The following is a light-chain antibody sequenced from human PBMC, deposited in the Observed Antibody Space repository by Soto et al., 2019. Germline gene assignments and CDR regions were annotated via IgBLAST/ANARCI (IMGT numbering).Light chain of an antibody. Sequence: QSALTQPASVSGSPGQSITISCTGTSSAVGGYNYVSWYQQHPGKAPKLMIYDVSNRPSGVSNRFSGSKSGNTASLTISGLHAEDEAHYYCSSYTSSSTPYVFGTGTKLTVL. CDR1: SSAVGGYNY. CDR2: DVS. V-gene: IGLV2-14*01. CDR3: SSYTSSSTPYV. J-gene: IGLJ1*01.